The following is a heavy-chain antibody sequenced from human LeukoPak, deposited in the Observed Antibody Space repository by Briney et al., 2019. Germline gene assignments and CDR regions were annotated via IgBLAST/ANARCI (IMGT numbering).Heavy chain of an antibody. CDR3: AKDLGWAPFDY. V-gene: IGHV3-30*18. CDR1: GFTFSSYG. D-gene: IGHD2-2*03. Sequence: GGSLRLSCAASGFTFSSYGMHWVRQAPGKGVEWVAVISYDGSNKYYADSVKGRFTISRDNSKNTLYLQMNSLRAEDTAVYYCAKDLGWAPFDYWGQGTLVTVSS. J-gene: IGHJ4*02. CDR2: ISYDGSNK.